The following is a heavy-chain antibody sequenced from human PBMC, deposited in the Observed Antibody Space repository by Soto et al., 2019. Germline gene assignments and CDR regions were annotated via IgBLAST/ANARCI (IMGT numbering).Heavy chain of an antibody. J-gene: IGHJ5*02. CDR1: GNSISSADYS. CDR3: ARHAYTSSSICFNP. Sequence: PSETLSLTCTVSGNSISSADYSWSWIRQPPGKGLEWIGYIYHSGSAYYNPSLNSRVTISVDRSINQFSLKLTSVTAADTAVYYCARHAYTSSSICFNPWGQGILVTVST. V-gene: IGHV4-30-2*01. CDR2: IYHSGSA. D-gene: IGHD6-6*01.